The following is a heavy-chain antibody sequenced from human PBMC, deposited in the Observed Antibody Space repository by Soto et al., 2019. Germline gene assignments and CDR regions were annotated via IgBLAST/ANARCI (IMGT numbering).Heavy chain of an antibody. CDR1: GFTFRNYA. D-gene: IGHD2-8*01. J-gene: IGHJ4*02. V-gene: IGHV3-23*01. CDR2: ISGNGGDI. Sequence: PGGSLRLSCAASGFTFRNYAMSWVRQAPGKGLEWVSRISGNGGDINYADSVKGRFTISRDNSKNTLYLQMNSLRPEDTAIYFCARRLTKTVSALGYWGQGTLVTVS. CDR3: ARRLTKTVSALGY.